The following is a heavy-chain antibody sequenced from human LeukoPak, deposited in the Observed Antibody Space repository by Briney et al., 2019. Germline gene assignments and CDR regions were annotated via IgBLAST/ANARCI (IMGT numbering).Heavy chain of an antibody. J-gene: IGHJ3*02. Sequence: GGSLRLSCAASGFTFSSYEMNWVRQAPGKGLEGVSYISSSGSTIYYADSVKGRFTISRDNAKNSLYLQMNSLRAEDTAVYYCARHRSGGSQDDAFDIWGQGTMVTVSS. CDR3: ARHRSGGSQDDAFDI. V-gene: IGHV3-48*03. D-gene: IGHD2-15*01. CDR1: GFTFSSYE. CDR2: ISSSGSTI.